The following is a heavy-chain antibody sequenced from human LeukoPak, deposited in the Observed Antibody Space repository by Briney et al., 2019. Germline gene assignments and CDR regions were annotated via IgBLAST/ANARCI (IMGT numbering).Heavy chain of an antibody. J-gene: IGHJ3*01. D-gene: IGHD3-22*01. V-gene: IGHV3-23*01. CDR1: GFTFSSYA. Sequence: PGGSLRLSCAASGFTFSSYAMSWVRQAPGKGLEWVSAISGSGGSTYYADSVKGRFTISRDNSKNTLYLQMNSLRAEDTAVYYCAKVLYYYDSSGYWSWGQGTMVTVSS. CDR2: ISGSGGST. CDR3: AKVLYYYDSSGYWS.